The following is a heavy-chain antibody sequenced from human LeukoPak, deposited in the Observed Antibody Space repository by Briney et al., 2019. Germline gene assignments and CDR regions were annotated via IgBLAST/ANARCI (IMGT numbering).Heavy chain of an antibody. CDR1: GYTFTSYG. D-gene: IGHD3-22*01. CDR3: ARRLNTYYYDSSGYNWFDP. V-gene: IGHV1-18*01. Sequence: ASVKVSCKASGYTFTSYGISWVRQAPGQGLEWMGWISAYNGNTNYAQKLQGRVTMTTDTSTSTAYVELRSLRSDDTAVYYCARRLNTYYYDSSGYNWFDPWGQGTLVTVSS. J-gene: IGHJ5*02. CDR2: ISAYNGNT.